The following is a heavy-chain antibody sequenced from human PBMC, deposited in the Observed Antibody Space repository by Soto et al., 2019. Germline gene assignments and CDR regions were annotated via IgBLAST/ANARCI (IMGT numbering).Heavy chain of an antibody. CDR3: ARQGAALRDYYYGMDV. J-gene: IGHJ6*02. V-gene: IGHV1-69*13. CDR2: IIPIFGTA. D-gene: IGHD6-25*01. Sequence: GASVKASCKASGGTFSRYAISWVRQAPGQGLEWMGGIIPIFGTANYAQKFQGRVTITADESTSTAYMELSSLRSEDTAVYYCARQGAALRDYYYGMDVWGQGTTVTVSS. CDR1: GGTFSRYA.